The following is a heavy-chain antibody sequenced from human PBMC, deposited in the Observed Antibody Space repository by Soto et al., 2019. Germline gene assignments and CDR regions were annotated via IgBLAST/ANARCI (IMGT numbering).Heavy chain of an antibody. CDR1: GFTFSSYG. Sequence: GGSLRLSFAASGFTFSSYGMHWVRQAPGKGLEWVAVISYDGSNKYYADSVKGRFTISRDNSKNTLYLQMNNLGVEDTAVYYCARDPEVWDESVATRPSSYYYGMDVWGQGTTVTVSS. CDR3: ARDPEVWDESVATRPSSYYYGMDV. J-gene: IGHJ6*02. CDR2: ISYDGSNK. V-gene: IGHV3-30*03. D-gene: IGHD3-10*01.